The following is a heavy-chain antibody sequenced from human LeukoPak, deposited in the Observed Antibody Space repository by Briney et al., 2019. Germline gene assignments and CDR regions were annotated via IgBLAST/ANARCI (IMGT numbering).Heavy chain of an antibody. V-gene: IGHV3-23*01. J-gene: IGHJ4*02. D-gene: IGHD5-18*01. CDR3: AKGGYSYDY. CDR2: ISGSGYIT. Sequence: GGSLRLSCAASGFTFSSYEMNWVRQAPGKGLEWVSVISGSGYITYYADSVKGRFTISRDNSKNTLYLQVNSLRVEDTAVYYCAKGGYSYDYWGQGILVTVSS. CDR1: GFTFSSYE.